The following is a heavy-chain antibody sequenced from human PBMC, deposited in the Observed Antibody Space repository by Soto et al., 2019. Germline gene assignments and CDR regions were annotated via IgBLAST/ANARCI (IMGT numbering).Heavy chain of an antibody. V-gene: IGHV1-69*13. J-gene: IGHJ4*02. Sequence: ASVKVSCKASGGTFSSYAISWVRQAPGQGLEWMGGIIPIFGTANYAQKFQGRVTITADESTSTAYMELSSLRSEDTAVYYCARGPNPGVTALFDYWGQGTLVTVSS. CDR1: GGTFSSYA. D-gene: IGHD3-10*01. CDR3: ARGPNPGVTALFDY. CDR2: IIPIFGTA.